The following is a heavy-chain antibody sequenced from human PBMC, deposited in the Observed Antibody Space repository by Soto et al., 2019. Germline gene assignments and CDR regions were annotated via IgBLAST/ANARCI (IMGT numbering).Heavy chain of an antibody. CDR1: GGSFSGYY. J-gene: IGHJ5*02. V-gene: IGHV4-34*01. D-gene: IGHD3-9*01. Sequence: SETLSLTCAVYGGSFSGYYWSWIRQPPGKGLEWIGEINHSGSTNYNPSLKSRVTISVDTSKNQFSLKLSSVTAADTAVYYCARGRRNYDILTGYYTRSNWWFDPWGQGTLVTVSS. CDR3: ARGRRNYDILTGYYTRSNWWFDP. CDR2: INHSGST.